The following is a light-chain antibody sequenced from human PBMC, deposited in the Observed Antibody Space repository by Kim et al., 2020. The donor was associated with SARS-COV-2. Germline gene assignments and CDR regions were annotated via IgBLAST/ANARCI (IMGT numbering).Light chain of an antibody. Sequence: SASVGDRVTITCRASQGISSYLAWYQQKPGKAPKLLIYAASTLQSGVPSRFSGSGSGTEFTLTISSLQPEDFATYYCQQLNSLITFGQGTRLEIK. V-gene: IGKV1-9*01. CDR2: AAS. J-gene: IGKJ5*01. CDR3: QQLNSLIT. CDR1: QGISSY.